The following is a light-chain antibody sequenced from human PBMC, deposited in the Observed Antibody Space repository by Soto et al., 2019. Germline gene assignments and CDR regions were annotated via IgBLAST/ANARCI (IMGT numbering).Light chain of an antibody. CDR1: QSVSSK. V-gene: IGKV3-15*01. CDR3: PTYNNWRT. J-gene: IGKJ1*01. Sequence: EIVMTQSPSTLSVSPGERATLSCRASQSVSSKLAWYQQRPGRAPRLLIYGASTRDTGIPERFSGSGSGTEFTLTISTLPTEDFEVYYCPTYNNWRTFGQGTKVDIK. CDR2: GAS.